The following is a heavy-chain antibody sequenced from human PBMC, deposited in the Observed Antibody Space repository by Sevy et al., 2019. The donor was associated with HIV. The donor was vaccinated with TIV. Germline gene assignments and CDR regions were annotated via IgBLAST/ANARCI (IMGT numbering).Heavy chain of an antibody. D-gene: IGHD6-13*01. CDR1: GGSFSGYY. V-gene: IGHV4-34*01. Sequence: SETLSLTCAVYGGSFSGYYWSWIRQPPGKGLEWIGEINHSGSTNYNPSLKSRVTISVDTSKNQFSLKLSSVTAADTAVYYCARPKGPIAAAVWFDPWGQGTLVTVSS. J-gene: IGHJ5*02. CDR3: ARPKGPIAAAVWFDP. CDR2: INHSGST.